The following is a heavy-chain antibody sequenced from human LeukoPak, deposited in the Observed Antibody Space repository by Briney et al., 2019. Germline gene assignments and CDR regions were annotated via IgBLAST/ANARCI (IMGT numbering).Heavy chain of an antibody. J-gene: IGHJ4*02. CDR1: GFTFSSYL. CDR2: ITDNGVGT. V-gene: IGHV3-23*01. Sequence: GGSLRLSCAASGFTFSSYLMSWVRHAPGRGLELVSTITDNGVGTYYAYSVKGRFTISRDNSKNTLFLQMDSLRAEDTALYYCARRLCSGGVCSSFDYWGQGTLVTVSS. D-gene: IGHD2-15*01. CDR3: ARRLCSGGVCSSFDY.